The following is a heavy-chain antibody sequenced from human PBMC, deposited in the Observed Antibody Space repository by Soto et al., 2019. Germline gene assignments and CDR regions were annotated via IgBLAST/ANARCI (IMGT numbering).Heavy chain of an antibody. CDR2: ISAYNRNS. Sequence: ASVKVSCKASGYSLTTYGINWVRQAPGQGLEWMGWISAYNRNSNYAQNLQGRVTMTTDTSTNTAYMELKSLRSDDTAVYYCATPTPLRGAMITNINFDFWGQGTPVTVSS. CDR1: GYSLTTYG. V-gene: IGHV1-18*04. J-gene: IGHJ4*02. CDR3: ATPTPLRGAMITNINFDF. D-gene: IGHD3-10*01.